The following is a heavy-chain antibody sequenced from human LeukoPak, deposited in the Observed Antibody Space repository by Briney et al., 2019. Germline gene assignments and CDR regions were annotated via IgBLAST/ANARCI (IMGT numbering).Heavy chain of an antibody. D-gene: IGHD5-18*01. CDR3: AKARDTAMGVSDY. Sequence: GRSLRLSCAASGFTFSSYGMHWVRQAPGKGLEWVAVISYDGSSKYYADSVKGRFTISRDNSKNTLYLQMNSLRAEDTAVYYCAKARDTAMGVSDYWGQGTLVTVSS. V-gene: IGHV3-30*18. CDR2: ISYDGSSK. CDR1: GFTFSSYG. J-gene: IGHJ4*02.